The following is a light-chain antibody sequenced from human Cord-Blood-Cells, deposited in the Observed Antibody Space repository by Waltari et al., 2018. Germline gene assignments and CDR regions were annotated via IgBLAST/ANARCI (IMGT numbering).Light chain of an antibody. CDR3: SSYTSSSTRV. Sequence: QSALTQPASVSGSPGQSITISFTGTSSDVGGYNYVSWYQQHPGKAPKLVIYDVSNRPSGVSNRFYGSKSGNTASLTISGLQAEDEADYYCSSYTSSSTRVFGGGTKLTVL. J-gene: IGLJ2*01. CDR2: DVS. V-gene: IGLV2-14*01. CDR1: SSDVGGYNY.